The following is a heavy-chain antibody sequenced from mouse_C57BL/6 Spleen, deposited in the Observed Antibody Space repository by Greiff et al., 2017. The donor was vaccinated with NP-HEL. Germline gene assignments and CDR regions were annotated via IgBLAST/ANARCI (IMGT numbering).Heavy chain of an antibody. CDR2: IYPGSGST. CDR1: GYTFTSYW. J-gene: IGHJ1*03. Sequence: VQLQQPGAELVKPGASVKMSCKASGYTFTSYWITWVKQRPGQGLEWIGDIYPGSGSTNYNEKFKSKATLTVDTSSSTAYMQLSSLTSEDSAVYYCARGGGNYYGSSYGWYFDVWGTGTTVTVSS. D-gene: IGHD1-1*01. CDR3: ARGGGNYYGSSYGWYFDV. V-gene: IGHV1-55*01.